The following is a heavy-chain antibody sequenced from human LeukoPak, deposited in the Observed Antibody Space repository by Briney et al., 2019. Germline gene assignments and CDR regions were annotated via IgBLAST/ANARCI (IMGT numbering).Heavy chain of an antibody. J-gene: IGHJ4*02. Sequence: GASVKVSCTASVCIVTASEILCMPRAPGHGLEWMGWIDPKSGATTYAQTFQGRVTMTRDTSFSTAYVELSRLQSDVTAVYYCARFSPYSSSSGRAFWGQGTLVTVSS. CDR2: IDPKSGAT. CDR1: VCIVTASE. V-gene: IGHV1-2*02. D-gene: IGHD2-21*01. CDR3: ARFSPYSSSSGRAF.